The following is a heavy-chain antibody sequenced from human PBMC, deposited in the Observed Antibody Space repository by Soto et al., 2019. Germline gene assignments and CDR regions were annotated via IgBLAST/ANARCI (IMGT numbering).Heavy chain of an antibody. J-gene: IGHJ6*02. CDR1: GFTFSTYH. CDR3: ARDASTVPTNDHYAMDV. Sequence: EVQLVESGGGLVQPGGSLILSCAASGFTFSTYHMNWVRQAPGKGLEWVSYILRGGSRIYYADSVKGRFTISRDNAKISLYLQMNSLRGEDTAVYYCARDASTVPTNDHYAMDVWGQGTTVTVSS. D-gene: IGHD4-17*01. V-gene: IGHV3-48*03. CDR2: ILRGGSRI.